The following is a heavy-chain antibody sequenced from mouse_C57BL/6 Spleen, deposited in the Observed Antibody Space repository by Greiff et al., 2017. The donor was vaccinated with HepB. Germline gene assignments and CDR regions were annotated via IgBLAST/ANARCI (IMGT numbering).Heavy chain of an antibody. CDR2: IYPGDGDT. CDR3: ARRAGSYYFDY. J-gene: IGHJ2*01. CDR1: GYAFSSSW. V-gene: IGHV1-82*01. D-gene: IGHD3-3*01. Sequence: VQLQQSGPELVKPGASVKISCKASGYAFSSSWMNWVKQRPGKGLEWIGRIYPGDGDTNYNGKFKGKATLTADKSSSTAYMQLSSLTSEDSAVYFCARRAGSYYFDYWGQGTTLTVSS.